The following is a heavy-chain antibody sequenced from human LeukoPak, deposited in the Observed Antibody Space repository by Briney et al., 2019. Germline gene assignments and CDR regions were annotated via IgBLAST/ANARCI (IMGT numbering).Heavy chain of an antibody. CDR2: INSDGSST. CDR1: GFTLCSYW. J-gene: IGHJ4*02. D-gene: IGHD2-2*03. Sequence: GGSLRHSCAASGFTLCSYWMHSVRQAPGKGLAWVSRINSDGSSTKYADSGKGRLTISRDNAKNTLYVKMNNLRAEDTAVYYCARVDPKAPGDYSWGRGTLVTVSS. CDR3: ARVDPKAPGDYS. V-gene: IGHV3-74*03.